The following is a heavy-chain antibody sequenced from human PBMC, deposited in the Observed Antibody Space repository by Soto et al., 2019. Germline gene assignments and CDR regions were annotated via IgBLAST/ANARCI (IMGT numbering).Heavy chain of an antibody. V-gene: IGHV1-3*01. J-gene: IGHJ2*01. CDR1: GYTFTHYS. CDR2: INVGNGKT. CDR3: ARNGRLAVDPYGHFQWYLDL. D-gene: IGHD2-8*02. Sequence: GASVKVSCKSSGYTFTHYSMHWVRQAPGQGLEWMGWINVGNGKTEYSQKFQGRVTITRDTSTTTDYMKLSGLRSDDTAVYFCARNGRLAVDPYGHFQWYLDLWGHGTLVTVSS.